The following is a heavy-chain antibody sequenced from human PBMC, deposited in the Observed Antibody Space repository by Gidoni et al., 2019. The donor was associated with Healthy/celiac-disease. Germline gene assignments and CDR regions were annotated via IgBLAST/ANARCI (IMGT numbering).Heavy chain of an antibody. J-gene: IGHJ6*02. CDR1: GGSISSSY. V-gene: IGHV4-59*08. Sequence: QVQLQESGPGLVKPSETLSLPCTVSGGSISSSYWVWIRQPPEKGLEWIGYIYYSGSNNYNPSLKSRVTIAVDTSKNQFSLKLSSVTAADTAVYYCARHAWFGELLVYYYYGMDVWGQGTTVTVSS. D-gene: IGHD3-10*01. CDR2: IYYSGSN. CDR3: ARHAWFGELLVYYYYGMDV.